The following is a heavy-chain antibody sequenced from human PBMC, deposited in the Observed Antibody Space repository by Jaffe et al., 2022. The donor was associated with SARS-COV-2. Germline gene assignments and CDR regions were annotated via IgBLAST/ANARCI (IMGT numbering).Heavy chain of an antibody. V-gene: IGHV3-7*01. CDR3: ARDGRSSSWRSKKNWYFDL. D-gene: IGHD6-13*01. Sequence: EVQLVESGGGLVQPGGSLRLSCAASGFTFSSYWMSWVRQAPGKGLEWVANIKQDGSEKYYVDSVKGRFTISRDNAKNSLYLQMNSLRAEDTAVYYCARDGRSSSWRSKKNWYFDLWGRGTLVTVSS. J-gene: IGHJ2*01. CDR2: IKQDGSEK. CDR1: GFTFSSYW.